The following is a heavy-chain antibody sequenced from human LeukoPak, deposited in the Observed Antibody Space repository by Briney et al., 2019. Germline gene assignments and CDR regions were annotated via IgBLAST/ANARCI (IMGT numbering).Heavy chain of an antibody. D-gene: IGHD6-13*01. Sequence: PSETLSLTCTVSGGSISSSAYYWGWIRQPPGKGLEWIGSIYYSGSTYYNPSLKSRVTISVDTSKNQISLKLSSVTAADTAVYYCARLAGADYYFGMDVWGQGTTVTVSS. J-gene: IGHJ6*02. CDR2: IYYSGST. V-gene: IGHV4-39*01. CDR1: GGSISSSAYY. CDR3: ARLAGADYYFGMDV.